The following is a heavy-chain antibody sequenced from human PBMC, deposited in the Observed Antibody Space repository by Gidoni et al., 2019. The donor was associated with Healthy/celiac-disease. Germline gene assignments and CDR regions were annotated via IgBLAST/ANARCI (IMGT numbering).Heavy chain of an antibody. CDR1: GGSISSSSYY. V-gene: IGHV4-39*01. Sequence: QLQLQESGPGLVKPSETLSLTCTVSGGSISSSSYYWGWIRQPPGKGLELSGSIYYSGSTYYNPSLKSRVTISVDTSKNQFSLKLSSVTAADTAVYYCARGDIVVVPAAQVNWFDPWGQGTLVTVSS. J-gene: IGHJ5*02. D-gene: IGHD2-2*01. CDR3: ARGDIVVVPAAQVNWFDP. CDR2: IYYSGST.